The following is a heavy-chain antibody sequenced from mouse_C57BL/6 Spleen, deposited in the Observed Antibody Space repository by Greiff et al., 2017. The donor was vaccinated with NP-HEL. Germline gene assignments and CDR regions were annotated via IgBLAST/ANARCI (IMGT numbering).Heavy chain of an antibody. J-gene: IGHJ2*01. D-gene: IGHD3-1*01. CDR3: ARSGDVREDY. Sequence: VQLQQSGAELARPGASVKLSCKASGYTFTSYGISWVKQRTGQGLAWIGEIYPRSGNTYYNEKFKGKATLTADISSSTAYMELRSLTSEDSAVYFCARSGDVREDYWGQGTTLTVSS. CDR2: IYPRSGNT. CDR1: GYTFTSYG. V-gene: IGHV1-81*01.